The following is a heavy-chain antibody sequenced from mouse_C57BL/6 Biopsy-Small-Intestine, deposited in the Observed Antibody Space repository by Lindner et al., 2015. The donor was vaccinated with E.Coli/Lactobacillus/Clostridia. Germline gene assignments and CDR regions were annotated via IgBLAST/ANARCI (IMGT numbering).Heavy chain of an antibody. CDR2: IDPEDGET. Sequence: VQLQESGAELVRPGASAKLSCTASGFNIKDYYMHWVKQRTEQGLEWIGRIDPEDGETKYAPKFQGKATITADTSSNTAYLQLSSLTSEDSAVYFCAPYDYDAWFAYWGQGTLVTVSA. J-gene: IGHJ3*01. V-gene: IGHV14-2*01. D-gene: IGHD2-4*01. CDR3: APYDYDAWFAY. CDR1: GFNIKDYY.